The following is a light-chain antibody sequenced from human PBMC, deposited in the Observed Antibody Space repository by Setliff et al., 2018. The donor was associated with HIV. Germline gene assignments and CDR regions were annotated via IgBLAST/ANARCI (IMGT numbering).Light chain of an antibody. CDR3: QVWESSSDDPGYV. CDR2: YDS. Sequence: SSELTQPPSVSVAPGKTARITCGGNDIGSKSVHWYQQKPGKAPVLVIYYDSDRPSGIPDRFSGSNSGNTAALTISWVEAGDEADYYCQVWESSSDDPGYVVGTGTKV. CDR1: DIGSKS. J-gene: IGLJ1*01. V-gene: IGLV3-21*01.